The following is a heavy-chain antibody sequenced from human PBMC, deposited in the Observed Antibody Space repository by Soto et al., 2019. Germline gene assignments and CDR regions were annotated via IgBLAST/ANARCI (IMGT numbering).Heavy chain of an antibody. CDR3: APDISGYDRFDN. D-gene: IGHD5-12*01. CDR2: IYYSGST. CDR1: GDSMSSYY. J-gene: IGHJ4*02. Sequence: QVQLQESGPGLVKPSETLSLTCTVSGDSMSSYYWSWIRQSPGKGLEWIGSIYYSGSTNYNPSLNSRPTISVDTSKNKFALKLSSVTAAETAVYYCAPDISGYDRFDNWGQGTLVTVSS. V-gene: IGHV4-59*01.